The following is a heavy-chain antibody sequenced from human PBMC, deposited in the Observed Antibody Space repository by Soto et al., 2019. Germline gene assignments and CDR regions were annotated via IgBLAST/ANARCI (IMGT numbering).Heavy chain of an antibody. J-gene: IGHJ3*02. V-gene: IGHV1-69*13. CDR2: IIPIFGTA. CDR3: ARLPLKGPGAFDI. Sequence: ASVKVSCKASGGTFSSYAISWVRQAPGQGLEWMGGIIPIFGTANYAQKFQGRVTITADESTSTAYMELSSLRSEDTAVYYCARLPLKGPGAFDIWGQGTMVTVSS. CDR1: GGTFSSYA.